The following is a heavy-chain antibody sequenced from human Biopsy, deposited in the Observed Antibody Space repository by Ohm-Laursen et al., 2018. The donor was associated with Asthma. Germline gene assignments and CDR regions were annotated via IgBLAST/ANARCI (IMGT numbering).Heavy chain of an antibody. Sequence: GASVKVSCKISGYSLTDLSMHWVRQAPGQGLEWMGGHDPEEGGTVNAWRFQGRVTMTEDTSTDTAHMELSSLSSDDTAVYYCASDFPKDYVRYNFQFWGQGTLVTVSS. D-gene: IGHD4-17*01. J-gene: IGHJ4*02. CDR2: HDPEEGGT. V-gene: IGHV1-24*01. CDR3: ASDFPKDYVRYNFQF. CDR1: GYSLTDLS.